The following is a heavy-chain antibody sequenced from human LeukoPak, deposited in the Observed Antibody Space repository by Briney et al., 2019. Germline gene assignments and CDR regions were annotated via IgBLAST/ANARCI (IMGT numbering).Heavy chain of an antibody. V-gene: IGHV4-4*02. D-gene: IGHD3-3*01. Sequence: PSETLSLTRAVSGGSVSSTNWWTWFRQPPGKGLGWIGELPLDGRTIYKPSLTGSLSMPVDLYEHHTSLKRASVTASDTAVYYWAREGGFYLPLDYSGQGTLVTVSS. CDR1: GGSVSSTNW. CDR3: AREGGFYLPLDY. J-gene: IGHJ4*02. CDR2: LPLDGRT.